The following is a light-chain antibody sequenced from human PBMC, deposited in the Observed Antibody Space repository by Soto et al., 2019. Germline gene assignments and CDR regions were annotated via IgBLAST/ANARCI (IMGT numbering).Light chain of an antibody. Sequence: AIQMTQSPSSLSASVGDRVTITCRASQGISADLGWYQVKPGKAPKLLIYTASNLQSGVPSRFSGSGSGTDVSRTINSLQPEDFATYYCLQEYNYPLTFGGGTKVEIK. J-gene: IGKJ4*01. CDR3: LQEYNYPLT. V-gene: IGKV1-6*01. CDR1: QGISAD. CDR2: TAS.